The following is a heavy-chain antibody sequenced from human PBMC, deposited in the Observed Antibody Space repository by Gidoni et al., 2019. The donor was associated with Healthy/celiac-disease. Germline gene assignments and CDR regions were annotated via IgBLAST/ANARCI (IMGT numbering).Heavy chain of an antibody. Sequence: EVHLVESGGGVVQPGGSLIMSCAASGLPFDDYAMHWVRQAPGKGLEWISGISWNSGSIGYADSVKGRFTISRDNANNSLYLQMNSLRAADTALYYCAKGRTPLQINHMDVWGKGTTVTVSS. J-gene: IGHJ6*03. D-gene: IGHD2-15*01. CDR1: GLPFDDYA. CDR3: AKGRTPLQINHMDV. V-gene: IGHV3-9*01. CDR2: ISWNSGSI.